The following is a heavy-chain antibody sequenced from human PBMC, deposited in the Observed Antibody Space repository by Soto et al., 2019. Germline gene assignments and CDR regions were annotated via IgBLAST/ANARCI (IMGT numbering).Heavy chain of an antibody. CDR2: IKSKTDGGTT. Sequence: GGSLRLSCAASGFTFSNAWMNWVRQAPGKGLEWVGRIKSKTDGGTTDYAAPVKGRFTISRDDSKNTLYLQMNSLKTEDTAVYYCTTGLPYGSGSYYDYWGQGTLVTVSS. D-gene: IGHD3-10*01. V-gene: IGHV3-15*07. J-gene: IGHJ4*02. CDR1: GFTFSNAW. CDR3: TTGLPYGSGSYYDY.